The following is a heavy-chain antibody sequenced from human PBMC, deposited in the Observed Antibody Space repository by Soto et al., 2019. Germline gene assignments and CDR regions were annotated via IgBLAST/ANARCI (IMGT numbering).Heavy chain of an antibody. CDR1: GFTFSDYY. J-gene: IGHJ4*02. V-gene: IGHV3-11*01. Sequence: GGSLRLACATSGFTFSDYYMSWIRQAPGKGLEWVSYIGTRGNTKYYADSVRGRFTISRDNAKNSLYLQMNSLRADDTAVYYCARDGTEYYGEYYDYWGQGIPVTVSS. CDR3: ARDGTEYYGEYYDY. D-gene: IGHD4-17*01. CDR2: IGTRGNTK.